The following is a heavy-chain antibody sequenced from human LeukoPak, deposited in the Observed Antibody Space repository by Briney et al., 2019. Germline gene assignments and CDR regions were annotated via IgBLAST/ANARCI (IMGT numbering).Heavy chain of an antibody. V-gene: IGHV3-7*01. CDR1: GFTFSSYW. J-gene: IGHJ4*02. Sequence: GGSLRLSCAASGFTFSSYWMSWVRQAPGKGLEWVANIKQDGSAKNYGDSVKGRFTISRDNAKNSLYLQMNSLRVEDTAVYYCARGGGYGSGSHYYFDYWGQGTLVTVSS. D-gene: IGHD3-10*01. CDR2: IKQDGSAK. CDR3: ARGGGYGSGSHYYFDY.